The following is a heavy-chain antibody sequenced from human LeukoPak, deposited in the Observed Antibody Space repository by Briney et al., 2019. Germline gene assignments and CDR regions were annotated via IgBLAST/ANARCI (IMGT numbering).Heavy chain of an antibody. V-gene: IGHV3-21*01. CDR2: IGGSSSSI. CDR1: GFTFSRYS. J-gene: IGHJ4*02. Sequence: TGGSLRLSCAASGFTFSRYSMNWVRQAPGKGLEWVSSIGGSSSSIYYAGSVRGRFTISRDNAKNSLYLQMNSLRAEDTAVYYCAREELESFDYWGQGNLVTVSS. CDR3: AREELESFDY. D-gene: IGHD1-1*01.